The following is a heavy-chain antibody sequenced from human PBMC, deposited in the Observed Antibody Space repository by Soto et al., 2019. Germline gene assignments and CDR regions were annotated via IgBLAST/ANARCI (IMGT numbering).Heavy chain of an antibody. V-gene: IGHV1-46*03. J-gene: IGHJ4*02. CDR3: ARDRLSISPLYEFDY. D-gene: IGHD2-8*01. CDR1: GYTFTSYY. CDR2: INPSGGST. Sequence: VASVKVSCKASGYTFTSYYMHWVRQAPGQGLEWMGIINPSGGSTSYAQKFQGRVTMTRDTSTSTVYMELSSLRSEDTAVYYCARDRLSISPLYEFDYWGQGTLVTCSS.